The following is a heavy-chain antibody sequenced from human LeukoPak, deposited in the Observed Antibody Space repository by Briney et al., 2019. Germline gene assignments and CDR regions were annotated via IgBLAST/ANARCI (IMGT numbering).Heavy chain of an antibody. CDR2: IYYSGST. CDR3: ARLFSAANDAFDI. V-gene: IGHV4-39*01. J-gene: IGHJ3*02. Sequence: PSETLSLTCTVSGGSISSSSYYWGWIRQPPGKGLEWIGSIYYSGSTYYNPSLKSRVTISVDTSKNQFSLKLSSVTAADTAVNYCARLFSAANDAFDIWGQGTMVTVSS. D-gene: IGHD2-2*01. CDR1: GGSISSSSYY.